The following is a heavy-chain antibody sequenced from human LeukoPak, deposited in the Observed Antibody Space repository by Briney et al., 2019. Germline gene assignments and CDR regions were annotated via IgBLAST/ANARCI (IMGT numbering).Heavy chain of an antibody. CDR3: ARAFTYIVVVTPSVAFDI. V-gene: IGHV1-2*06. J-gene: IGHJ3*02. Sequence: GASVKVSCKASGYTFTGYYMHWVRQAPGQGLEWMGRINPNSGGTNYAQKFQGRVTMTRDMSISTAYMELSRLRSDDTAVYYCARAFTYIVVVTPSVAFDIWGQGTMVTVSS. CDR2: INPNSGGT. CDR1: GYTFTGYY. D-gene: IGHD2-21*02.